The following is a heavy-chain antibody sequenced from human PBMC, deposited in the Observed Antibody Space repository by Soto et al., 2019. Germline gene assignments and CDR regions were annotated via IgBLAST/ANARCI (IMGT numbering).Heavy chain of an antibody. CDR3: AKSGSYESYYFDY. J-gene: IGHJ4*02. CDR1: GGTISSNA. CDR2: IIPIFGTA. D-gene: IGHD3-16*01. V-gene: IGHV1-69*13. Sequence: GASSKVSCNASGGTISSNAISWVRQDPEQGLDWMRGIIPIFGTANYAQKFQGRVTITADESTSTAYMELSSLRSEDTAVYYCAKSGSYESYYFDYWGQGTLVTVST.